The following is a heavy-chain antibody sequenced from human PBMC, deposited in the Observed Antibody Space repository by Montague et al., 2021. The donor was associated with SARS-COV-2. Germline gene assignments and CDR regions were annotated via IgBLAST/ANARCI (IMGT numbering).Heavy chain of an antibody. D-gene: IGHD3-22*01. CDR1: GGSISSSSYY. CDR3: ARLPYFYDSTHAFDI. J-gene: IGHJ3*02. V-gene: IGHV4-39*01. Sequence: SETLSLTRTVSGGSISSSSYYWGWIHQPPGKGLEWIGNIFYSGSTYYNTSLKSRVTISVDTSKNQFSLRLSSVTAADTAVYYCARLPYFYDSTHAFDIWGQGTMVTVSS. CDR2: IFYSGST.